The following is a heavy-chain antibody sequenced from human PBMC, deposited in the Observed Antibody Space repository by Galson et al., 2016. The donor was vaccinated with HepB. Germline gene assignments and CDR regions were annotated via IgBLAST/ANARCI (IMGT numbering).Heavy chain of an antibody. D-gene: IGHD2-2*01. CDR2: ISLSGST. Sequence: TLSLTCSVSGGSISSGAYYWSWIRQHPGKGLEWIGYISLSGSTHYNPSLKSRVTISADTSKMQFSLQLTSVTAADTAVYYCARDRGYCSRTSCYDHLNFDYLGQGILVTVSS. CDR1: GGSISSGAYY. J-gene: IGHJ4*02. V-gene: IGHV4-31*03. CDR3: ARDRGYCSRTSCYDHLNFDY.